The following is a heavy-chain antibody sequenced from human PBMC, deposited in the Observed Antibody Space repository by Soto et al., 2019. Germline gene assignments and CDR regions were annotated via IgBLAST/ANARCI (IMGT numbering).Heavy chain of an antibody. Sequence: GGSLRLSCIASGFTFGDYAMSWFRQAPGKGLEWVGFIRSKAYGGTTEYAASVKGRFTISRGDSKSIAYLQMNSLKTEDTAVYYCTRGLLYYDFWSGFYDYWGQGILVTVSS. D-gene: IGHD3-3*01. J-gene: IGHJ4*02. V-gene: IGHV3-49*03. CDR3: TRGLLYYDFWSGFYDY. CDR2: IRSKAYGGTT. CDR1: GFTFGDYA.